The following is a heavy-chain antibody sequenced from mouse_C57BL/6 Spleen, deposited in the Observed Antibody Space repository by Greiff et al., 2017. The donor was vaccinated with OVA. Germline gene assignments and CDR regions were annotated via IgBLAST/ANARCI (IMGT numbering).Heavy chain of an antibody. CDR3: TRWMITNAMDY. J-gene: IGHJ4*01. D-gene: IGHD2-4*01. Sequence: QVQLKESGAELVRPGASVTLSCKASGYTFTDYEMHWVKQTPVHGLEWIGAIDPETGGTAYNQKFKGKAILTADKSSSTAYMELRSLTSEDSAVYYCTRWMITNAMDYWGQGTSVTVSS. CDR1: GYTFTDYE. CDR2: IDPETGGT. V-gene: IGHV1-15*01.